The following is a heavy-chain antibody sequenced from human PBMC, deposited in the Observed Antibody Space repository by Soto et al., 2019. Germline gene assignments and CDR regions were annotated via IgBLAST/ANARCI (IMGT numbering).Heavy chain of an antibody. V-gene: IGHV4-4*02. Sequence: SLTCAVSGGSISSSNWWSWVRQPPGKGLEWIGEILHSGSTNYNPSLKSRVTISVGQSKNQFSLKLSSVTAADTAVYYCATVPITADGHTSKKDYFDYWGQGTLVTVSS. CDR2: ILHSGST. CDR1: GGSISSSNW. D-gene: IGHD6-13*01. CDR3: ATVPITADGHTSKKDYFDY. J-gene: IGHJ4*02.